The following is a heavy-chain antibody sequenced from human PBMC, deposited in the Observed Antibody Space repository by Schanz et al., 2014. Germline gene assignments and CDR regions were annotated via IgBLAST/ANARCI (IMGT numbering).Heavy chain of an antibody. D-gene: IGHD7-27*01. CDR1: GYNFTTYT. CDR2: INTNTGNP. Sequence: QVQLVQSGSELTRPGASVKVSCKASGYNFTTYTMNWVRQAPGQGLEWMGWINTNTGNPTYAQGFTGRFVFSLDTSVSTAYLQISFLKADDTAVFFCARGEANWGQYWGQGTTVTVSS. J-gene: IGHJ6*02. V-gene: IGHV7-4-1*02. CDR3: ARGEANWGQY.